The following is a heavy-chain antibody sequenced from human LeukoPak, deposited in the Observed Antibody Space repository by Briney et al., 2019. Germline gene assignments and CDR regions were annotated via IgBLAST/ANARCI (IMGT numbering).Heavy chain of an antibody. CDR2: IKQDGSQK. Sequence: PGGSLRLSCAASGFTFSNYWMSWVRQTSGKGLESVANIKQDGSQKYYVDSVKGRFTISRDNAKNSLYLQMDSLRAEDTAVYYCAKVIAARPAWGQGTLVTVSS. CDR3: AKVIAARPA. D-gene: IGHD6-6*01. V-gene: IGHV3-7*05. J-gene: IGHJ5*02. CDR1: GFTFSNYW.